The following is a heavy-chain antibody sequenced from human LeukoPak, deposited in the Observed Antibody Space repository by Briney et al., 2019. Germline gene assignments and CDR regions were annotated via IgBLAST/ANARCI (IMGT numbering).Heavy chain of an antibody. Sequence: SETLSLTCAVYGGSFSGYYWSWIRQPPGKGLEWIGEINHSGSTNYNPSLKSRVTISVDTSKNQFSLKLSSVTAADTAVYYCARVPWYYYDSSGPFDYWGQGTLVTVSS. V-gene: IGHV4-34*01. J-gene: IGHJ4*02. CDR1: GGSFSGYY. CDR2: INHSGST. D-gene: IGHD3-22*01. CDR3: ARVPWYYYDSSGPFDY.